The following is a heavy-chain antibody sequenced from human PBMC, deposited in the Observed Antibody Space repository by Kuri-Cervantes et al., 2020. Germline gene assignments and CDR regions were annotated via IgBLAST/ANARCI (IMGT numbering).Heavy chain of an antibody. J-gene: IGHJ6*03. CDR3: ARDRAAAGTVYYYYYMDV. V-gene: IGHV3-30-3*01. Sequence: GESLKISCAGSGFIFSDYTINWIRQAPGKGLEWVAVISYDGSNKYCADSVKGRFTISRDNSKHTVYLQMNSLRAEDTAVYYCARDRAAAGTVYYYYYMDVWGKGTTVTVSS. CDR1: GFIFSDYT. CDR2: ISYDGSNK. D-gene: IGHD6-13*01.